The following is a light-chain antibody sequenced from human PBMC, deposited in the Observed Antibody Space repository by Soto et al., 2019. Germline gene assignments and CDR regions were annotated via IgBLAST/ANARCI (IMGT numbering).Light chain of an antibody. J-gene: IGKJ1*01. Sequence: EIVLTQSPGTLSLSPGERATLSCRASQSVASAYLAWYQHKPGQAPRLLIYGASSRATGIPHRISGSGSGTDFTLTISGVEHEDFAVYYCQQYGDSRWTFGQGTKV. V-gene: IGKV3-20*01. CDR2: GAS. CDR1: QSVASAY. CDR3: QQYGDSRWT.